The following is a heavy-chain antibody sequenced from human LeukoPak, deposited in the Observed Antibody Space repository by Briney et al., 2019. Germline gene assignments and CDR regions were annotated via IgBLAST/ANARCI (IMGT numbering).Heavy chain of an antibody. CDR2: IYISGST. D-gene: IGHD2-8*02. Sequence: SETLSLTCTVSGGSISSGSYYWSWIRQPAGKGLEWIGRIYISGSTSYNPSLKSRVTISADTSKNQFSLKLSSVTAADTAVYYCARGYWFYFDYWGQGTLVTVSS. CDR1: GGSISSGSYY. J-gene: IGHJ4*02. CDR3: ARGYWFYFDY. V-gene: IGHV4-61*02.